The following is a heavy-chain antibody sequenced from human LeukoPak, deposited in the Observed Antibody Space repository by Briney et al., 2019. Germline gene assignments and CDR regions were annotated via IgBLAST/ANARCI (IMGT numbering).Heavy chain of an antibody. J-gene: IGHJ4*02. V-gene: IGHV1-24*01. Sequence: ASVKVSCKVSGFVLTEVSVHWVRQAPGKGLEWMARLDRETDETIYAQNFQGRATMTEDTSTDTAYMEGRRLTSEDTAPNFCITDHYNKHGNFDFWGQGTLLNVAS. CDR1: GFVLTEVS. CDR2: LDRETDET. CDR3: ITDHYNKHGNFDF. D-gene: IGHD4-11*01.